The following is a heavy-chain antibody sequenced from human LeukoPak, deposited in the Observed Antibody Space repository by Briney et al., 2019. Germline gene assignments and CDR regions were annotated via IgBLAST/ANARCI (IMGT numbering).Heavy chain of an antibody. CDR3: ARAPAGYYGNYHYYGMDV. D-gene: IGHD3-9*01. J-gene: IGHJ6*04. CDR1: GFTFSSYE. Sequence: GGSLRLSCAASGFTFSSYEMNWVRQAPGKGLEWVSYISSSGSTIYYADSVKGRFTISRDNAKNSLYLQMNSLRAEDTAVYYCARAPAGYYGNYHYYGMDVWGKGTTVTVSS. V-gene: IGHV3-48*03. CDR2: ISSSGSTI.